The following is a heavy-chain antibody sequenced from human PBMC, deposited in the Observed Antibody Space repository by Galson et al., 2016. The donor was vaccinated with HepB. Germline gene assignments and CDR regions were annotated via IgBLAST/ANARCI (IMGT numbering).Heavy chain of an antibody. CDR3: ARGMGVSTFGLGQPYWYFDV. Sequence: TLSLTCNVSGGSIGGRGFSWNWIRQPPGKALEWIGFVFHTGTVLYTPSLKSRLTISVDRSKTEFSLKLTSVTAADTAVYYCARGMGVSTFGLGQPYWYFDVWGRGNLVTVSS. CDR1: GGSIGGRGFS. CDR2: VFHTGTV. J-gene: IGHJ2*01. D-gene: IGHD3-16*01. V-gene: IGHV4-30-2*01.